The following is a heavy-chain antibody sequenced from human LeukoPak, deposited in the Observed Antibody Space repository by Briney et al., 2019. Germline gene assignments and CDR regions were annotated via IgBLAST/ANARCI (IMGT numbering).Heavy chain of an antibody. CDR1: GFTLSTYW. D-gene: IGHD2/OR15-2a*01. CDR2: INSDGSAT. Sequence: GGSLRLSCVASGFTLSTYWMHWVRQAPGKGRVWGSRINSDGSATSYADSVMVRFTISRDSAKNTLYLQMNSLRPEDTAVYYCARGNRWAFDSWGQGAVVTVSS. J-gene: IGHJ4*02. V-gene: IGHV3-74*01. CDR3: ARGNRWAFDS.